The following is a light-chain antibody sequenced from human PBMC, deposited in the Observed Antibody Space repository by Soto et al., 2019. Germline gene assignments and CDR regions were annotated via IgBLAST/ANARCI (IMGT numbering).Light chain of an antibody. J-gene: IGKJ1*01. Sequence: EIILTQSPGTLSLSPGERAPLSCRASQSVSSSLAWYQLKPGQAPRLLMYGASSRATEIPDRFSGSGSGTDSTLTIRRLEPEDFAVYYCQQYGVSPRTFGPGTKVDI. CDR3: QQYGVSPRT. V-gene: IGKV3-20*01. CDR1: QSVSSS. CDR2: GAS.